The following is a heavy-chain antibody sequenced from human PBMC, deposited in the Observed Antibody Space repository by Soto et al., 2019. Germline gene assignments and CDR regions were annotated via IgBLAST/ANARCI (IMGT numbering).Heavy chain of an antibody. J-gene: IGHJ6*02. V-gene: IGHV1-24*01. CDR2: FDPEDGET. Sequence: EASVKVSCKVSGYTLTELSMHWVRQAPGKGLEWMGSFDPEDGETSYTQTFQGRLTLTGDTSTDTAHMELSRLRSEDTAVYYCTTSLDLPLGTDVWGQGTTVTVSS. CDR1: GYTLTELS. D-gene: IGHD1-7*01. CDR3: TTSLDLPLGTDV.